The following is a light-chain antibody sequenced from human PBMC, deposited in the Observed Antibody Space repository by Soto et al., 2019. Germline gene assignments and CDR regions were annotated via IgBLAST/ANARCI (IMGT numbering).Light chain of an antibody. CDR1: QSISSW. CDR2: DAS. Sequence: DIPVAQSPSPLFASVGDRVTLTCRASQSISSWLAWYQQKPGKAPKLLIYDASSLESGVPSRFSGSGSGTELTLTISSLQPDDFATYYCQQYNSYSITFGQGTRLE. V-gene: IGKV1-5*01. CDR3: QQYNSYSIT. J-gene: IGKJ5*01.